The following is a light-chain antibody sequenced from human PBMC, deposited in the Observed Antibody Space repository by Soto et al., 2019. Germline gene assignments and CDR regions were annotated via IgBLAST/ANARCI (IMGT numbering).Light chain of an antibody. V-gene: IGKV3-20*01. Sequence: EVLCTQAPGTLSLSPGERATLFCRASQSVRSSYLAWYQQKPGQAPRLLIYGASRRATGIPDRFTGSGSGTDFALTISRLEPEEFAVYYCQQYGSSPLTFGGGTKVDIK. CDR3: QQYGSSPLT. CDR2: GAS. CDR1: QSVRSSY. J-gene: IGKJ4*01.